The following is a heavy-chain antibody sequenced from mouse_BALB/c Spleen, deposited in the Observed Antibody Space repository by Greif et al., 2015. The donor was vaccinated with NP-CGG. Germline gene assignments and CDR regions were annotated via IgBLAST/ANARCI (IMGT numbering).Heavy chain of an antibody. V-gene: IGHV5-17*02. CDR3: ARLFDY. CDR2: ISSGSSTI. J-gene: IGHJ2*01. Sequence: DVKLVESGGGLVQPGGSRKLSCAASGFTFSSFGMHWVRQAPEKGLEWVAYISSGSSTIYYADTAKGRFTISRDNPKNTLFLQMTSLRSEDTAMYYCARLFDYWGRGTTLTVSS. CDR1: GFTFSSFG.